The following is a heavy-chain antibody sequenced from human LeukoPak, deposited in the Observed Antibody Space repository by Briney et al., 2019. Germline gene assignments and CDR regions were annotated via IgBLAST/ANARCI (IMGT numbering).Heavy chain of an antibody. CDR3: ARDGPYSSSWFRFDY. J-gene: IGHJ4*02. D-gene: IGHD6-13*01. CDR2: IDGGASST. Sequence: GGSLRLSCAASGFTFSNHWMHWVRQAPGKGPVWVSRIDGGASSTSYADSVKGRFSISRDNAKSTLYLLMNSLRAEDTAVYYCARDGPYSSSWFRFDYWGQGTLVTVSS. CDR1: GFTFSNHW. V-gene: IGHV3-74*01.